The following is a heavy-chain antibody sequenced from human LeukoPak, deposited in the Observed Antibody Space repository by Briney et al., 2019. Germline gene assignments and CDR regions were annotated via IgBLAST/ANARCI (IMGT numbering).Heavy chain of an antibody. V-gene: IGHV3-21*06. CDR1: GFSFSDYS. CDR2: ISSSGVYI. CDR3: ARDAGYYYYMDV. J-gene: IGHJ6*03. D-gene: IGHD6-13*01. Sequence: RTGGSLRLSCAASGFSFSDYSMNWVRQAPGKGLQWVSSISSSGVYIYYADSVQGRFTISRDNAKNSLYLQLNSLRADDTAVYYCARDAGYYYYMDVWGKGTTVTISS.